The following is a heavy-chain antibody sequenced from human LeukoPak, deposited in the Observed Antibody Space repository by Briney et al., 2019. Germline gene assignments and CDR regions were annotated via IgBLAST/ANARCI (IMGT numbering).Heavy chain of an antibody. D-gene: IGHD1-14*01. Sequence: PGGSLRLSCAASGFTFRSYALSWVRQAPGKGLEWVSAISGSGGDTYYADSVKGRFTISRDNANNLLYLQMNSLRGEDTAVYYCTRDRSRAEDDWGQGTLVTVSS. J-gene: IGHJ4*02. CDR2: ISGSGGDT. CDR3: TRDRSRAEDD. CDR1: GFTFRSYA. V-gene: IGHV3-23*01.